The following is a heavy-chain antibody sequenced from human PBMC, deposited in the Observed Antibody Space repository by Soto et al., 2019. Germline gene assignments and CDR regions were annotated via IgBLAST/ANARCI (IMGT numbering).Heavy chain of an antibody. J-gene: IGHJ4*02. CDR3: AREGSSSGPDYEY. V-gene: IGHV3-72*01. CDR1: GFSFSDYY. CDR2: TRNKASSYTK. Sequence: EVQLVESGGGLVQPGGSLRLSCAASGFSFSDYYINWVRQAPGKGLEWVGRTRNKASSYTKDYAAFVKGRFTISRDDSKTLIYLQMNSLKTEDKAVYYCAREGSSSGPDYEYWGQGTLVTVSS. D-gene: IGHD3-22*01.